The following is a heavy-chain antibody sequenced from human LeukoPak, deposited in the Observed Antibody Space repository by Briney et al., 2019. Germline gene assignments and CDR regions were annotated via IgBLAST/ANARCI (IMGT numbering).Heavy chain of an antibody. J-gene: IGHJ4*02. CDR2: IYYSGST. Sequence: PSETLSLTCTVSGDSISSYYWSWIRQPPGKGLEWIGYIYYSGSTNYNPSLKSRVTISVDTSKNQFSLKLSSVTAADTAVYYCARGYYGANTHDFWGQGTLVTVSS. V-gene: IGHV4-59*01. D-gene: IGHD4-23*01. CDR1: GDSISSYY. CDR3: ARGYYGANTHDF.